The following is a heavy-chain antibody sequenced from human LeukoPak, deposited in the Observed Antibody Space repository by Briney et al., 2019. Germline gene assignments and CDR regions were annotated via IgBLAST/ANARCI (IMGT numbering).Heavy chain of an antibody. CDR2: ISGSGDGT. Sequence: GGSLRLSCVASGFTLRNYVMNWVRQTPGKGLEWVSRISGSGDGTFYADSVKGRFSISRDNSKNTLYLQVNGLRTEDTAVYYCAKDRLLNCRGDCYIFDYWGQGTVVTVSS. J-gene: IGHJ4*02. D-gene: IGHD2-21*02. CDR1: GFTLRNYV. V-gene: IGHV3-23*01. CDR3: AKDRLLNCRGDCYIFDY.